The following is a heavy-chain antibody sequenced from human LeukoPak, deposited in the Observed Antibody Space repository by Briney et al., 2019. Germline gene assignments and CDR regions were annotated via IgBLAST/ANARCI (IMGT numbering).Heavy chain of an antibody. CDR1: GYTFTGYY. Sequence: ASVKVSCKASGYTFTGYYMHWVRQAPGQGLEWMGWINPNSGGTNYAQKFQGRVTMTRDTSISTAYMELSRLRSDDTAVYYCANGLEGGFWSGYYDDPNWFDPWGQGTLVTVSS. D-gene: IGHD3-3*01. CDR2: INPNSGGT. J-gene: IGHJ5*02. CDR3: ANGLEGGFWSGYYDDPNWFDP. V-gene: IGHV1-2*02.